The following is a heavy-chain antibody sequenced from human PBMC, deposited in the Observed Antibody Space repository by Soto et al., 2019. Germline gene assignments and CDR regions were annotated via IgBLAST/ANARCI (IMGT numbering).Heavy chain of an antibody. J-gene: IGHJ4*02. CDR2: INHSGST. CDR1: GGSFSGYY. V-gene: IGHV4-34*01. D-gene: IGHD5-18*01. Sequence: SETLSLTCAVYGGSFSGYYWSWIRQPPGKGLEWIGEINHSGSTNYNPSLKSRVTISVDTSKNQFSLKLSSVTAADTAVYYCARSIQLYSPSIDYWGQGTLVTVSS. CDR3: ARSIQLYSPSIDY.